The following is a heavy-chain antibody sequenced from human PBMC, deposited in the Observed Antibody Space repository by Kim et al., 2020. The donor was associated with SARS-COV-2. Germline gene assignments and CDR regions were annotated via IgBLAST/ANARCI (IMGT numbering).Heavy chain of an antibody. CDR2: IWYDGSNK. J-gene: IGHJ6*02. Sequence: GGSLRLSCAASGFTFSSYGMHWVRQAPGKGLEWVAVIWYDGSNKYYADSVKGRFTISRDNSKNTLYLQMNSLRAEDTAVYYCAKLGGYSSSWGHGMDVWGQGTTVTVSS. CDR3: AKLGGYSSSWGHGMDV. CDR1: GFTFSSYG. D-gene: IGHD6-13*01. V-gene: IGHV3-33*06.